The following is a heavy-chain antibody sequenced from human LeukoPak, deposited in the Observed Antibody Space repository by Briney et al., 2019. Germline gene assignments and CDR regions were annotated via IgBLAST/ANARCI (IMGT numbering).Heavy chain of an antibody. CDR1: GFTFSSYA. D-gene: IGHD1-26*01. CDR2: ISSNGGST. J-gene: IGHJ6*03. CDR3: ARDLNSGSYNYYMDV. V-gene: IGHV3-64*01. Sequence: PGGSLRLSCAASGFTFSSYAMHWVRQAPGKGLEYVSAISSNGGSTYYANSVKGRFTISRDNSKNTLYLQMGSLRAEDMAVYYCARDLNSGSYNYYMDVWGKGTTVTVSS.